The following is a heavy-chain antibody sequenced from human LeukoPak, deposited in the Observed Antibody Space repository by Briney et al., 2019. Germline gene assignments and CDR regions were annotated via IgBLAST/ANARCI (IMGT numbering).Heavy chain of an antibody. CDR1: GGSISSGGYY. D-gene: IGHD2-2*01. Sequence: PSETLSLTCTVSGGSISSGGYYWSWIRQPPGKGLEWIGYIYHSGSTYYNPSLRSRVTVSVDRSNNQFSLKLSSVTAADTAVYYWARAVPLNLYANGGQGPLATVPS. V-gene: IGHV4-30-2*01. CDR2: IYHSGST. CDR3: ARAVPLNLYAN. J-gene: IGHJ4*02.